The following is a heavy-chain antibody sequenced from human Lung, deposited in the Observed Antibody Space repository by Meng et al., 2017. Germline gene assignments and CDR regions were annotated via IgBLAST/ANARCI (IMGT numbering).Heavy chain of an antibody. J-gene: IGHJ4*02. CDR1: GYTFGSYG. CDR2: FVNYVDT. D-gene: IGHD2-15*01. V-gene: IGHV1-18*01. CDR3: ASGTPGRSYCDY. Sequence: QVHLLQSGPEVKKPRAPGRGSRKASGYTFGSYGICWVRQAPGQGLEWMGWFVNYVDTYPAPKFQGRVTMTTDTHTNTAFMELRSLTSDDTAVYYCASGTPGRSYCDYWGQGTLVTVSS.